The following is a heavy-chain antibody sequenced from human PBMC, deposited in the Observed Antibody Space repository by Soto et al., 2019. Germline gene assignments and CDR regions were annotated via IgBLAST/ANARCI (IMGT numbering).Heavy chain of an antibody. CDR3: AKDRSVAEDRWFRFDP. CDR2: IYYSGST. Sequence: SETLSLTCAVSGGSISSYYWSWIRQPPGKGLEWIGYIYYSGSTNYNPSLKSRVTISVDTSKNQFSLKLSSVTAADTAVYYCAKDRSVAEDRWFRFDPWGQGTLVTVSS. V-gene: IGHV4-59*01. J-gene: IGHJ5*02. D-gene: IGHD6-19*01. CDR1: GGSISSYY.